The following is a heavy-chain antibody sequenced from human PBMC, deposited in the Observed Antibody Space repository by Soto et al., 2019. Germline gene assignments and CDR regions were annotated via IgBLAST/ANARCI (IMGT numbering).Heavy chain of an antibody. CDR3: ARIWYCGGDCYSDGFDI. CDR1: GYTFTNYG. J-gene: IGHJ3*02. CDR2: ISTYNGNT. Sequence: QVRLVQSGAEVKKPGASVKVSCKASGYTFTNYGISWMRQAPGQGLEWMGWISTYNGNTKYAQKVQGRGTMTTDTATSTAYMDLRSLRSDATAVYYCARIWYCGGDCYSDGFDIRGQGTMVTVSS. V-gene: IGHV1-18*04. D-gene: IGHD2-21*02.